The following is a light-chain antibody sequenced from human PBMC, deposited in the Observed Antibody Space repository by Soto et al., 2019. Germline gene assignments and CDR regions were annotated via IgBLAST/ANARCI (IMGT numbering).Light chain of an antibody. J-gene: IGKJ2*01. CDR1: ESISSY. V-gene: IGKV1-39*01. CDR3: QQSYSMYT. Sequence: DIQMTQSPSSLSASVGDRVTITCRASESISSYLKWYQQKPGTAPKLLIYAASSLQSGDPSRCSGSGSVTDFTLNISSLQPEDFATYYCQQSYSMYTFGQGTKLEIK. CDR2: AAS.